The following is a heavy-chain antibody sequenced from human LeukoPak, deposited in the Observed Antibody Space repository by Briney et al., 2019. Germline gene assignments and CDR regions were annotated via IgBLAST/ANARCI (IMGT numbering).Heavy chain of an antibody. Sequence: ASVNVSFKASGYTFTSNYIHWVRQAPGQGLEWMGMIYPRDGSTSYAQKFQGRVTVTRDTSTSTVHMELSGLRSEDTAVYYCARDQEGFDYWGQGTLVTVSS. CDR2: IYPRDGST. CDR3: ARDQEGFDY. J-gene: IGHJ4*02. CDR1: GYTFTSNY. V-gene: IGHV1-46*01.